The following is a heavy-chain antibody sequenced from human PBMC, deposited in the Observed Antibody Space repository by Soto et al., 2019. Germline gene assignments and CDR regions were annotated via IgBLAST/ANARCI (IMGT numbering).Heavy chain of an antibody. CDR2: IFPRDSDT. CDR1: GYTFTNYW. V-gene: IGHV5-51*01. J-gene: IGHJ4*02. Sequence: GESMKICCQASGYTFTNYWIGWVSQMTGGGLEWMGLIFPRDSDTRYSPSFEGQVTISTDNSIATAYLQWSSLEASDTAIYFCTRLGSLLQPIDFWGQLTPVTVSS. D-gene: IGHD4-4*01. CDR3: TRLGSLLQPIDF.